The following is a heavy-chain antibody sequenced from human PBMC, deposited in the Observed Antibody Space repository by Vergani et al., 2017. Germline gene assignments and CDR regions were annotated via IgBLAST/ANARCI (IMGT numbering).Heavy chain of an antibody. V-gene: IGHV3-15*01. J-gene: IGHJ4*02. CDR2: IKSKTDGGTT. CDR1: GFTFSNAW. D-gene: IGHD3-22*01. Sequence: EVQLVESGGGLVKPGGSLRLSCAASGFTFSNAWMSWVRQAPGKGLEWGGRIKSKTDGGTTDYAAPVKGRFTISRDDSKNTLYLQMNSLKTEDTAVYYCTPPYYYDSSGYFYRTDYWGQGTLVTVSS. CDR3: TPPYYYDSSGYFYRTDY.